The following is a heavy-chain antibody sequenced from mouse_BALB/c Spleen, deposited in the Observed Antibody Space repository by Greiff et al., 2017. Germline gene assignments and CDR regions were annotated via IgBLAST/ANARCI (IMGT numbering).Heavy chain of an antibody. V-gene: IGHV5-9-4*01. D-gene: IGHD1-1*01. J-gene: IGHJ4*01. CDR3: ARAYYGSSYDAMDY. CDR1: GFTFSSYA. Sequence: EVQVVESGGGLVQPGGSRKLSCAASGFTFSSYAMSWVRQSPEKRLEWVAEISSGGSYTYYPDTVTGRFTISRDNAKNTLYLEMSSLRSEDTAMYYCARAYYGSSYDAMDYWGQGTSVTVSS. CDR2: ISSGGSYT.